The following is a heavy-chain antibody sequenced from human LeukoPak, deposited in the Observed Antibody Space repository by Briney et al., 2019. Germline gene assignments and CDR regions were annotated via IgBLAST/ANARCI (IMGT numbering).Heavy chain of an antibody. D-gene: IGHD2/OR15-2a*01. CDR1: GYTLNEIT. J-gene: IGHJ3*02. CDR2: FDPEEGET. V-gene: IGHV1-24*01. Sequence: ASVKVSCMPSGYTLNEITVHWVRQAHGEGLERMGGFDPEEGETTYAQKFQGRVTMTEDTATDTAYMELTSLRFENTAVYYCAASVGTFLAFDIWGQGTMVTVSS. CDR3: AASVGTFLAFDI.